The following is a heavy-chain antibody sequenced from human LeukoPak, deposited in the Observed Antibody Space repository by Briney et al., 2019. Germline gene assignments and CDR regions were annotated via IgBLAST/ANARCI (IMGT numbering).Heavy chain of an antibody. Sequence: SETLSLTCTVSGASISSDYWSWIRQPPGKGLEWIGYIYYSGSTNYNPSLKSRVTISVDTSKNQFSLKLSSVTAADTAVYYCASTPRYYDFLDVWGQGTTVTVSS. CDR3: ASTPRYYDFLDV. CDR1: GASISSDY. V-gene: IGHV4-59*08. J-gene: IGHJ6*02. CDR2: IYYSGST. D-gene: IGHD3-3*01.